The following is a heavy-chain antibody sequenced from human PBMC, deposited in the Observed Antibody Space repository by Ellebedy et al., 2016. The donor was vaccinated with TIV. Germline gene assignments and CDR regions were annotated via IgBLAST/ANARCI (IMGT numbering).Heavy chain of an antibody. CDR3: ARHGGSGWYSWFDP. J-gene: IGHJ5*02. CDR1: GGSISSYY. CDR2: ISYSGST. D-gene: IGHD6-19*01. Sequence: MPSETLSLTCTVSGGSISSYYWSWIRQPPGKGLEWIGYISYSGSTNYNPSLKSRVTMSVDTSKNEFSLRLSSVTAADTAVYYCARHGGSGWYSWFDPWGQGTLVTVSS. V-gene: IGHV4-59*08.